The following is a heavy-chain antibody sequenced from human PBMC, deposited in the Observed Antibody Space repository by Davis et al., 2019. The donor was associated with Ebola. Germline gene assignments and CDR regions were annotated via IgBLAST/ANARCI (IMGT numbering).Heavy chain of an antibody. CDR3: AKEGAWGNWYLDL. CDR1: GFTFSDYG. V-gene: IGHV3-30*02. CDR2: IGDNGRTT. D-gene: IGHD3-16*01. J-gene: IGHJ2*01. Sequence: GESLKISCAASGFTFSDYGMHWVRQAPGKGLEWVAVIGDNGRTTFYADSAKGRFTLSRDNFKNTLDLQMNSLRPEDTAVYYCAKEGAWGNWYLDLWGRGTLVTVSS.